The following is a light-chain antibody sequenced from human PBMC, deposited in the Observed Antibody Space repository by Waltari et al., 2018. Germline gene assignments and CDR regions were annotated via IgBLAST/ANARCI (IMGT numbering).Light chain of an antibody. CDR3: HTRDSSGHVV. Sequence: SSALTQDPAVSVALGLTVRITCEGDSLRTYYVSWFHQRPGQAPALVIYGKNNRPSVVPDRFAASSSGSPASLTSIGAQAEDEADYSSHTRDSSGHVVIGGGTKLTVV. J-gene: IGLJ2*01. CDR1: SLRTYY. V-gene: IGLV3-19*01. CDR2: GKN.